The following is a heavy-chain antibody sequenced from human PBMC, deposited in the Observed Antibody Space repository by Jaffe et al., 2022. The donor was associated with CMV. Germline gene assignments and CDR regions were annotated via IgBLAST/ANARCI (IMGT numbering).Heavy chain of an antibody. J-gene: IGHJ5*02. V-gene: IGHV3-49*04. Sequence: EVQLVESGGGLVQPGRSLRLSCTASGFTFGDYAMSWVRQAPGKGLEWVGFIRSKAYGGTTEYAASVKGRFTISRDDSKSIAYLQMNSLKTEDTAVYYCTRALGGDYPKGGFDPWGQGTLVTVSS. CDR1: GFTFGDYA. D-gene: IGHD4-17*01. CDR2: IRSKAYGGTT. CDR3: TRALGGDYPKGGFDP.